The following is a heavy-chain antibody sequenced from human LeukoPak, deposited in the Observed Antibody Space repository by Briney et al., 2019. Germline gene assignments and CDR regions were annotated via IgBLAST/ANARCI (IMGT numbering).Heavy chain of an antibody. D-gene: IGHD3-22*01. J-gene: IGHJ5*02. CDR3: ARASAVITQGDNWFDP. CDR1: GGSISSYY. CDR2: IYYSGST. V-gene: IGHV4-59*01. Sequence: PSETLSLTCTVSGGSISSYYWSWIRQPPGKGLEWIGYIYYSGSTNYNPSLKSRVTISVDTSKNQFSPKLSSVTAADTAVYYCARASAVITQGDNWFDPWGQGTLVTVSS.